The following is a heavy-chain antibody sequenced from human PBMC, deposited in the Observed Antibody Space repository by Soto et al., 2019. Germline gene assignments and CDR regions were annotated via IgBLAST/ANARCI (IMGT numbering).Heavy chain of an antibody. Sequence: PSETLSLTCTVSGGSISSYYWSWIRQPPGKGLEWIGYIYYSGSTNYNPSLKSRVTISVDTSKNQFSLKLSSVTAADTAVYYCARRIWSGYYGDAFDIWGLGTMVTVSS. CDR1: GGSISSYY. J-gene: IGHJ3*02. D-gene: IGHD3-3*01. V-gene: IGHV4-59*01. CDR3: ARRIWSGYYGDAFDI. CDR2: IYYSGST.